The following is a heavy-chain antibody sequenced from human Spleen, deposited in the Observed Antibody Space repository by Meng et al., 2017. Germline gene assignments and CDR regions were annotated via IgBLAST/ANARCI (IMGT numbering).Heavy chain of an antibody. Sequence: ASVKVSCKASGYTFTGYYMHWVRQAPGQGLEWMGWISAYNGNTNYAQKLQGRVTMTTDTSTSTAYMELRSLRSDDTAVYYCARDRLGSSGWVYYYYGMDVWGQGTTVTVSS. J-gene: IGHJ6*02. D-gene: IGHD6-19*01. CDR2: ISAYNGNT. CDR3: ARDRLGSSGWVYYYYGMDV. V-gene: IGHV1-18*04. CDR1: GYTFTGYY.